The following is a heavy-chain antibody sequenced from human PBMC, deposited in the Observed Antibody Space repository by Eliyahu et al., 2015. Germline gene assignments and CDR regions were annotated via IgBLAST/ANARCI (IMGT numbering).Heavy chain of an antibody. CDR2: ISGSGDST. D-gene: IGHD6-6*01. V-gene: IGHV3-23*01. CDR3: AKGTVTSRPYSMLL. CDR1: GFTLNSFA. Sequence: EVQVLESGGDLVQPGGSLRLSCAASGFTLNSFAMSWVRQAPGKGLEWVSSISGSGDSTYYADSVKGRFTLSRDNSKNTLYLQMNSLRAEDTAVYYCAKGTVTSRPYSMLLWGKGTTVTVSS. J-gene: IGHJ6*04.